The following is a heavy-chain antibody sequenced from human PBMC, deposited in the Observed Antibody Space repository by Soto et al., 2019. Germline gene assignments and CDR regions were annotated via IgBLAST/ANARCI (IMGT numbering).Heavy chain of an antibody. D-gene: IGHD3-9*01. CDR1: GFTFSSYA. CDR2: ISGSGGST. CDR3: ARDRYDILTGYYNVAADY. V-gene: IGHV3-23*01. J-gene: IGHJ4*02. Sequence: GGSLRLSCAASGFTFSSYAMSWVRQAPGKGLEWVSAISGSGGSTYYADSVKGRFTISRDNSKNTLYLQMNSLRAEDTAVYYCARDRYDILTGYYNVAADYWGQGILVTVSS.